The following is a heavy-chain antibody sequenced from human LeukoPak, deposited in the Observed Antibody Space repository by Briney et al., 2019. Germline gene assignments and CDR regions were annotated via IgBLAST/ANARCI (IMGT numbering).Heavy chain of an antibody. CDR3: AREWGPSGDYVFFFDY. D-gene: IGHD4-17*01. J-gene: IGHJ4*02. Sequence: SGPTLVDPTQTLTLTCTFSGFSLSTSGVGVGWIRQPPGKALEWLALIYWDDDKRYSPFLKSRLTVTKDTSKNQVVLTMTNMDPVDTATYYCAREWGPSGDYVFFFDYWGQGTLVTVSS. V-gene: IGHV2-5*02. CDR1: GFSLSTSGVG. CDR2: IYWDDDK.